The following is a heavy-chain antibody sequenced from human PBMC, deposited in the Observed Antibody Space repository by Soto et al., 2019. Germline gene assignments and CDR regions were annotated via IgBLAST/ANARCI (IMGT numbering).Heavy chain of an antibody. J-gene: IGHJ5*02. V-gene: IGHV1-3*01. Sequence: ASVKVSCKASGYTFTSYAMHWVRQAPGQRLEWMGWINAGNGNTKYSQKFQGRVTITRDTSASTAYMELSSLRSEDTAVYYCARDQDPGGLLWFGSTAPGDPWGQGTLVTVSS. CDR1: GYTFTSYA. CDR3: ARDQDPGGLLWFGSTAPGDP. D-gene: IGHD3-10*01. CDR2: INAGNGNT.